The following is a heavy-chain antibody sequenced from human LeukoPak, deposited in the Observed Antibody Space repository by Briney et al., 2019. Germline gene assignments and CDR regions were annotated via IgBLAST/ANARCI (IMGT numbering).Heavy chain of an antibody. Sequence: ASVKVSCKASGYTFTSYDINWVRQAPGQGLEWMGVINPSGGSTGYAQKFQGRVTMTRDTSTRTVYMEVNSLRSEDAAVYYCARQGTYSSAIGMGYWGQGTLVTVSS. CDR2: INPSGGST. J-gene: IGHJ4*02. D-gene: IGHD6-19*01. CDR3: ARQGTYSSAIGMGY. CDR1: GYTFTSYD. V-gene: IGHV1-46*01.